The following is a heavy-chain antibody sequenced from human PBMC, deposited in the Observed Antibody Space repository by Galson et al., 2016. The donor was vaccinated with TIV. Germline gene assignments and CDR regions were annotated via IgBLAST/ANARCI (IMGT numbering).Heavy chain of an antibody. CDR1: EFSLSSSGVG. Sequence: PALVKPTQTLTLTCTFSEFSLSSSGVGVGWIRQPPGKALEWLALIYYNNEKRYSPSLNNRLTITRDTSKNQAVLTMTNLGAVDTGTYYFARYFYGSGSSSHFDYWGQGTLVTVSS. V-gene: IGHV2-5*01. CDR3: ARYFYGSGSSSHFDY. D-gene: IGHD3-10*01. CDR2: IYYNNEK. J-gene: IGHJ4*02.